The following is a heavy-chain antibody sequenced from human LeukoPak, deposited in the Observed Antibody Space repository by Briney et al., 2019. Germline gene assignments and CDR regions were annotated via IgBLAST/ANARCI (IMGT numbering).Heavy chain of an antibody. V-gene: IGHV3-30-3*01. CDR2: ISYDGSNK. CDR1: GFTFSSYA. Sequence: GGSLRLSCAASGFTFSSYAMHWVRQAPGKGLEWVAVISYDGSNKYYADSVKGRFTISRDNAKNSLYLQMNSLRAEDTAVYYCARVGSYYDSSGTGVDIWGQGTMVTVSS. CDR3: ARVGSYYDSSGTGVDI. J-gene: IGHJ3*02. D-gene: IGHD3-22*01.